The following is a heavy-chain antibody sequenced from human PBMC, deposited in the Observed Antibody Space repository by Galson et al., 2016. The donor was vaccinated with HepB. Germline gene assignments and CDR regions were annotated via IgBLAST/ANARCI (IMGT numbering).Heavy chain of an antibody. CDR2: ISAGGFST. J-gene: IGHJ4*02. V-gene: IGHV3-23*01. D-gene: IGHD2-21*02. Sequence: SLRLSCAASGFTFSSYAISWVRQAPGKGLEWVSTISAGGFSTDYGDSVKGRFTISRDNSKDTLYLQMNRLRAEDTAVYFCVRGSLAVTRSTLDYWGQGALVIVSS. CDR1: GFTFSSYA. CDR3: VRGSLAVTRSTLDY.